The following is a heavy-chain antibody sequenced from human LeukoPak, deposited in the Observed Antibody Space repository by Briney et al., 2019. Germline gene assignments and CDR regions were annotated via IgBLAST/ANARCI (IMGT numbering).Heavy chain of an antibody. V-gene: IGHV4-61*02. CDR2: IYTSGST. CDR3: AREGYSYGYDY. J-gene: IGHJ4*02. Sequence: SQTLSLTCTVSGGSISSGGYYWSWIRQHPGKGLEWIGRIYTSGSTNYNPSLKSRVTMSVDTSKNQFSLKLSSVTAADTAVYYCAREGYSYGYDYWGQGTLVTVSS. CDR1: GGSISSGGYY. D-gene: IGHD5-18*01.